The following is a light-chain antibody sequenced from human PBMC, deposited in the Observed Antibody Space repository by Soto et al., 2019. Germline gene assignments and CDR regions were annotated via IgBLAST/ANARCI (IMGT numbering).Light chain of an antibody. CDR2: EAS. J-gene: IGLJ3*02. CDR1: NSDVGSHNF. CDR3: CSLTNGATWV. V-gene: IGLV2-23*01. Sequence: QSVLTRHASVSGSPGQSITISCTGTNSDVGSHNFVSWYQQYPGKAPKLLIYEASKRPSGLSNRFSGSKSGNTASLTISGLQAEDEADYYCCSLTNGATWVFGAGTQLTVL.